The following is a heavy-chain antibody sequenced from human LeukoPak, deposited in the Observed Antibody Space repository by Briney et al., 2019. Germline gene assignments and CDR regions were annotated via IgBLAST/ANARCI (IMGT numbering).Heavy chain of an antibody. V-gene: IGHV3-23*01. CDR2: ISGSGGST. CDR3: AKSRLQQWLSPVDY. D-gene: IGHD6-19*01. Sequence: GGSLRLSCAASGFTFSSYAMSWVRQAPGKGLEWVSAISGSGGSTYYADSVKGRFTISGDNSKNTLYLQMNSLRAEDTAVYYCAKSRLQQWLSPVDYWGQGTLVTVSS. J-gene: IGHJ4*02. CDR1: GFTFSSYA.